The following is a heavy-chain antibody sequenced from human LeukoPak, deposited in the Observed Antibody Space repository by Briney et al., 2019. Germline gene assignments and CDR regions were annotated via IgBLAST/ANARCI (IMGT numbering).Heavy chain of an antibody. CDR1: GFTFSDYY. D-gene: IGHD3-10*01. CDR3: ARIWFVELSNFDY. Sequence: GGSLRLSCAASGFTFSDYYMSWIRQAPGKGLEWVSYISSSSSYTNYADSVKGRFTISRDNAKNSLYLQMNSLRAEDTAVYYCARIWFVELSNFDYWGQGTLVTVSS. CDR2: ISSSSSYT. J-gene: IGHJ4*02. V-gene: IGHV3-11*06.